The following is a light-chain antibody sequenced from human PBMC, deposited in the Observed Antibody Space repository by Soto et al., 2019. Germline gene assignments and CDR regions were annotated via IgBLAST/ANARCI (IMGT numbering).Light chain of an antibody. CDR2: GAS. J-gene: IGKJ4*01. V-gene: IGKV3-15*01. CDR3: QQYNNWPLT. Sequence: EIVMTQSPATLSVSPGERATLSCRASQSVTSNLAWYQQKPGQAPRLLMYGASTRATDIPARFSGSGSGREFTLTISSLQSEDFAVYYCQQYNNWPLTFGGGTKVEIK. CDR1: QSVTSN.